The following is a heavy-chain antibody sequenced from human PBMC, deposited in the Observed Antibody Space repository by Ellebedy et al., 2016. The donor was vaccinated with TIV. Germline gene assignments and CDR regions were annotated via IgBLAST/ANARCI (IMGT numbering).Heavy chain of an antibody. J-gene: IGHJ4*02. CDR2: IYTSGST. Sequence: MPSETLSLTCTVSGGSISSYYWSWIRQPAGKGLEWIGRIYTSGSTNYNPSLKSRVTMSVDTSKNQFSVKLSPVTDADTAVYYCASGYSSGWLDYWGQGTLVTVSS. CDR1: GGSISSYY. D-gene: IGHD6-19*01. CDR3: ASGYSSGWLDY. V-gene: IGHV4-4*07.